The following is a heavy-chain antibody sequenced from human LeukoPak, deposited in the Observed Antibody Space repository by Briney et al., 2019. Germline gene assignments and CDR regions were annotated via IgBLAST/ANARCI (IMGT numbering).Heavy chain of an antibody. CDR2: IYHSGST. CDR3: ARRLSSSWYDDYFDY. V-gene: IGHV4-38-2*01. Sequence: SETLSLACAVSGYSISSGYYWGWIRQPPGKGLEWIGSIYHSGSTYYNPSLKSRVTISVDTSKNQFPLKLSSVTAADTAVYYCARRLSSSWYDDYFDYWGQGTLVTVSS. D-gene: IGHD6-13*01. J-gene: IGHJ4*02. CDR1: GYSISSGYY.